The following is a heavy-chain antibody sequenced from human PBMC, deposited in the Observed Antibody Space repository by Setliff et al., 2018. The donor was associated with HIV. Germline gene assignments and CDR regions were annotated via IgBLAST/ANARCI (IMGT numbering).Heavy chain of an antibody. CDR2: INFDGSNK. Sequence: GGSLRLSCAASGFTFSSYGMHWVRQAPGKGLEWVAFINFDGSNKYFADSVKGRFTISRDNSENRLFLQMNSLIVKDTATYYRARDDSWRFDSWGQGTLVTVSS. D-gene: IGHD6-13*01. CDR3: ARDDSWRFDS. V-gene: IGHV3-33*08. J-gene: IGHJ4*02. CDR1: GFTFSSYG.